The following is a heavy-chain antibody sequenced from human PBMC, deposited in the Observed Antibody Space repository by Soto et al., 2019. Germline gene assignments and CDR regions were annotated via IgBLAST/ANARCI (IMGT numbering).Heavy chain of an antibody. Sequence: QVHLVQSGAEVKKPGASVKVSCKGSGYTFTSYGITWVRQAPGQGLEWMGWISAHNGNTDYAQKLQGRVTVTRDTSTSTACMELRSLRSDDTAVYYCARGRYGDYWGQGALVTVS. CDR2: ISAHNGNT. CDR3: ARGRYGDY. J-gene: IGHJ4*02. V-gene: IGHV1-18*01. CDR1: GYTFTSYG. D-gene: IGHD1-1*01.